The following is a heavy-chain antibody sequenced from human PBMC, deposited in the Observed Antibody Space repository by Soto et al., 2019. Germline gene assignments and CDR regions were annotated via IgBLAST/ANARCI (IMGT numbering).Heavy chain of an antibody. Sequence: PSEPLSLTCTVSGGSLSRGGYYWSWIRQHPGKGLEWIGYIYYSGSTYYNPSLKSRVTISVDTSKNQFSLKLSSVTAADTAVYYCARCSSSHFDYWGQGTLVTVSS. D-gene: IGHD6-13*01. CDR3: ARCSSSHFDY. V-gene: IGHV4-31*03. J-gene: IGHJ4*02. CDR2: IYYSGST. CDR1: GGSLSRGGYY.